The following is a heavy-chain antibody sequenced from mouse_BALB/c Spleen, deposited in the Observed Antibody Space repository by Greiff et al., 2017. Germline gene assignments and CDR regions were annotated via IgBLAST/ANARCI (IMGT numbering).Heavy chain of an antibody. Sequence: VQLKESGPGLVAPSQSLSITCTVSGFSLTSYGVHWVRQPPGKGLEWLGVIWAGGSTNYNSALMSRLSISKDNSKSQVFLKMNSLQTDDTAMYYCASPYGNFYYYAMDYWGQGTSVTVSS. CDR2: IWAGGST. CDR3: ASPYGNFYYYAMDY. V-gene: IGHV2-9*02. CDR1: GFSLTSYG. D-gene: IGHD2-10*02. J-gene: IGHJ4*01.